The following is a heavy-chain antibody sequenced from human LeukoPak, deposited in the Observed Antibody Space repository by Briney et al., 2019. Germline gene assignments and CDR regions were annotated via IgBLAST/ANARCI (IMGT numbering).Heavy chain of an antibody. Sequence: ASVTVSCKASGYTFISYAMNWVRQAPGQGLEWMGWINTNTGNLTYAQDFTGQFVFSLDTSVSTAYLQISSLKAEDTAVYYCARCSGGSCYFANDYWGQGTLVTVSP. D-gene: IGHD2-15*01. V-gene: IGHV7-4-1*02. J-gene: IGHJ4*02. CDR2: INTNTGNL. CDR1: GYTFISYA. CDR3: ARCSGGSCYFANDY.